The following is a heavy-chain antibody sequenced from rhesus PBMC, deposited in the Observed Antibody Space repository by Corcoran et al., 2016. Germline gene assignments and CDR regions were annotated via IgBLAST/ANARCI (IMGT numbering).Heavy chain of an antibody. CDR1: GFSLTTPGLG. CDR2: IYWSDEK. J-gene: IGHJ4*01. D-gene: IGHD2-39*01. V-gene: IGHV2S1*01. CDR3: VRIGASYAKSFDS. Sequence: QVTLKESGPALVKPTQTHTLTCTFSGFSLTTPGLGVGWYRQPPRKTLEWIGHIYWSDEKYYSTSVESRLTVSKDTSKNQVFLTMTNMDPVDTATYYGVRIGASYAKSFDSWGQGVLVTVSS.